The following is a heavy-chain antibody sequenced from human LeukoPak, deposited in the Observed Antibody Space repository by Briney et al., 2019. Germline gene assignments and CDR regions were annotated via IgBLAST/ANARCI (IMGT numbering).Heavy chain of an antibody. CDR1: GSTFDDYG. Sequence: PGGSLRLSCAASGSTFDDYGMSWVRQAPGKGLEWVSGINWNGGSTGYADSVKGRFTISRDNAKNSLYLQMNSLRAEDTALYYCARDRGIQLWLDYWGQGTLVTVSS. CDR2: INWNGGST. V-gene: IGHV3-20*04. J-gene: IGHJ4*02. CDR3: ARDRGIQLWLDY. D-gene: IGHD5-18*01.